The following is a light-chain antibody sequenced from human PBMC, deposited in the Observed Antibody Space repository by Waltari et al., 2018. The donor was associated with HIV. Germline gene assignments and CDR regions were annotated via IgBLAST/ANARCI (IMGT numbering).Light chain of an antibody. V-gene: IGKV3-15*01. CDR2: GAS. Sequence: EIVLPQSPATLSLFPGERATLSFRASQSVSTNLAWYQQKSGQAPRLLIYGASTRAAGIPTRFSGSGSGTEFTLTISSLQSEDFAVYYCQQYNIWPPDAFGQGTKLEIK. CDR1: QSVSTN. CDR3: QQYNIWPPDA. J-gene: IGKJ2*01.